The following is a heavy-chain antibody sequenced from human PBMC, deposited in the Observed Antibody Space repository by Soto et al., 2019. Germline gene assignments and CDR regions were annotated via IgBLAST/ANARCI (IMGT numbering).Heavy chain of an antibody. J-gene: IGHJ6*02. Sequence: SETLSLTCTVSGGSISSSSYYWGWIRQPPGKGLEWIGSIYYSGSTYYNPSLKSRVTISVDTSKNQFSLKLSSVTAADTAVYYCARGFWSGYYKVGYYYYGMDVWGQGTTVTVSS. V-gene: IGHV4-39*01. CDR1: GGSISSSSYY. CDR3: ARGFWSGYYKVGYYYYGMDV. D-gene: IGHD3-3*01. CDR2: IYYSGST.